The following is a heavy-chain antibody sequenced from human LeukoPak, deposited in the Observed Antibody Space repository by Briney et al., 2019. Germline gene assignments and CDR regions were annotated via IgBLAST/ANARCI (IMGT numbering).Heavy chain of an antibody. V-gene: IGHV4-61*02. Sequence: SETLSLTCTVSGGSITSGSYYWSWIRQPAGKGLEWIGRIYTSGSTDYNPSLKSRVTISVDTSKNQFSLKLSSVTAADTAVYYCAREDFSYPTSGPFDPWGQGTLVTVSS. J-gene: IGHJ5*02. CDR1: GGSITSGSYY. CDR2: IYTSGST. CDR3: AREDFSYPTSGPFDP. D-gene: IGHD1-26*01.